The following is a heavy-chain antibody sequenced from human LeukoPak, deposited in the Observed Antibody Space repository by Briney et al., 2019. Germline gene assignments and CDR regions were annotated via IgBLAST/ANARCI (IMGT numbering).Heavy chain of an antibody. CDR2: ISGSGGTA. CDR1: GFTLSIYA. J-gene: IGHJ4*02. Sequence: GGSLRLSCAASGFTLSIYAMSWVRQAPGKGLEWVSAISGSGGTAYYADSVKGRFTISRDNSKNTLYLQMNSLRAEDTAVYYCAKKGYYDGSGYYMYYFDHWGQGTLVTVSS. V-gene: IGHV3-23*01. D-gene: IGHD3-22*01. CDR3: AKKGYYDGSGYYMYYFDH.